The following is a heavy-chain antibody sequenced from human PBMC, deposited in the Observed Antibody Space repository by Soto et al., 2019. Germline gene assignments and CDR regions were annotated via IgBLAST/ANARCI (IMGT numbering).Heavy chain of an antibody. J-gene: IGHJ5*02. CDR1: GYTFTSYA. D-gene: IGHD3-10*01. CDR2: INAGNGNT. CDR3: ARGGVLLWFCVLPKRHSRNLLAS. V-gene: IGHV1-3*01. Sequence: ASVKVSCKASGYTFTSYAMHWVRQAPGQRLEWMGWINAGNGNTKYSQKFQGRVTITRDTSASTAYMELSSLRSEDTAVYYCARGGVLLWFCVLPKRHSRNLLASWGQGTLVTVSS.